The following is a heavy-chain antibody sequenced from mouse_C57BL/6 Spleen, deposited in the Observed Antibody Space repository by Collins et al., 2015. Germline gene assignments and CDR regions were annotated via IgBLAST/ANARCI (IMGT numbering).Heavy chain of an antibody. CDR1: GYTFTDYY. CDR2: IFLEVVVL. J-gene: IGHJ1*03. Sequence: VKISCKASGYTFTDYYINWVKQRPGQGLEWIGWIFLEVVVLTTMRSSRARPHLTVDKSSSTAYMLLSSLTSEDSAVYFCARERDYDYDRYFDVWGTGTTVTVSS. CDR3: ARERDYDYDRYFDV. D-gene: IGHD2-4*01. V-gene: IGHV1-75*01.